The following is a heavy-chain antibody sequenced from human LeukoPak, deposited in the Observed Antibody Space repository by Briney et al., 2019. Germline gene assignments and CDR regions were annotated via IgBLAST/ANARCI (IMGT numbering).Heavy chain of an antibody. Sequence: PGRSLRLSCAASGFVFSTSVMHWVRQAPGKGLEWVALIWHDGSDIYYSDSVKGRFTISRDNSKNTLYLQTHSLTTEDTAVYYRVKDHLVREVMASWGQGTLVTVSS. V-gene: IGHV3-33*03. CDR3: VKDHLVREVMAS. CDR1: GFVFSTSV. CDR2: IWHDGSDI. D-gene: IGHD3-10*01. J-gene: IGHJ5*02.